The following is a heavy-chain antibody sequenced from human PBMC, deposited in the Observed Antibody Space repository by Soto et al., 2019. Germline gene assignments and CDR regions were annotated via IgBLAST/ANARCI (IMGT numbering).Heavy chain of an antibody. J-gene: IGHJ4*02. D-gene: IGHD3-22*01. Sequence: VSVKVYCKASGYTFTSYYMHWVRQAPGQGLEWMGIINPSGGSTSYAQKFQGRVTMTRDTSTSTVYMELSSLRSEDTAVYYCARALTYYYDSSGYLLSYWGQGTLVTVSS. CDR1: GYTFTSYY. CDR2: INPSGGST. CDR3: ARALTYYYDSSGYLLSY. V-gene: IGHV1-46*01.